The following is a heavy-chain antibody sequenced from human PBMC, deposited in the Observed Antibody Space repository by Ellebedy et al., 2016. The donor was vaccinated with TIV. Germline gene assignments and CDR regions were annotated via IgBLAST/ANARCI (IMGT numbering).Heavy chain of an antibody. CDR3: AKRVGGSGFDY. J-gene: IGHJ4*02. Sequence: PGGSLRLSCAASGFAFSSYALSWVRQAPGKGLEWVSAISASGGSTFYADSVKGRFTISRDNSKNTLYLQMSSLRAEDTAVYYCAKRVGGSGFDYWGQGTLVTVSS. D-gene: IGHD1-26*01. CDR1: GFAFSSYA. V-gene: IGHV3-23*01. CDR2: ISASGGST.